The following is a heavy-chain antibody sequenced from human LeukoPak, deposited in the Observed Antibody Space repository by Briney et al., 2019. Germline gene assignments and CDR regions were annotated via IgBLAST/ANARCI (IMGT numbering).Heavy chain of an antibody. CDR2: ISSSSSTI. CDR3: ARAGITTTGPLFQH. CDR1: GFTFSSYS. D-gene: IGHD6-13*01. J-gene: IGHJ1*01. V-gene: IGHV3-48*01. Sequence: PSGGSLRLSCAASGFTFSSYSMNWVRQAPGKGLEWVSYISSSSSTIYYADSVKGRFTISRDNAKSSLYLQMNSLRAEDTAVYYCARAGITTTGPLFQHWGQGTLATVSS.